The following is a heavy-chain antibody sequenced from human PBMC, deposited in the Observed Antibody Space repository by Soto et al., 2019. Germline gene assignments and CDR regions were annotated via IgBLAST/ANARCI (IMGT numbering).Heavy chain of an antibody. J-gene: IGHJ4*02. Sequence: GGSLRLSCAASGFTFSSHAMSWVRQAPGKGLEWVSALSGSGGSTYYADSVKGRFTISRDNSKNTLYLQMNSLRAEDTAVYYCAGYYDSSGSQSYFDYWGQGTLVTVSS. CDR3: AGYYDSSGSQSYFDY. CDR2: LSGSGGST. CDR1: GFTFSSHA. V-gene: IGHV3-23*01. D-gene: IGHD3-22*01.